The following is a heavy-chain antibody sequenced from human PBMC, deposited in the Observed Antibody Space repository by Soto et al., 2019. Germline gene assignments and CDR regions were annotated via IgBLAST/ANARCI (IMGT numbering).Heavy chain of an antibody. CDR3: ASSGYRYGDY. CDR2: IKQEGSEK. J-gene: IGHJ4*02. V-gene: IGHV3-7*05. Sequence: GSLRLPCAASGFTFSSYWMICVRQAPGKGLEWVAKIKQEGSEKYYVDSVKGRFTISRDNAKNSLYLQMNSLRAEDTAVYYCASSGYRYGDYWGQGTLVTVS. D-gene: IGHD5-18*01. CDR1: GFTFSSYW.